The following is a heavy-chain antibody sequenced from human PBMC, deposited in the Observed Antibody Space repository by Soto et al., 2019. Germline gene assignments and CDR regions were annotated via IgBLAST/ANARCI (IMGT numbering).Heavy chain of an antibody. CDR1: GDSVRSGDYY. CDR2: IYYTGST. CDR3: ARDRSNSPDYFDF. J-gene: IGHJ4*02. Sequence: PSETLSPPFHVSGDSVRSGDYYWTWIRQPTGKGLEWIGYIYYTGSTNYNTSLKSRLTISGDTSKNQFYLKLNSVSAADTAGEYCARDRSNSPDYFDFWGQGTLVTVSS. D-gene: IGHD6-6*01. V-gene: IGHV4-30-4*01.